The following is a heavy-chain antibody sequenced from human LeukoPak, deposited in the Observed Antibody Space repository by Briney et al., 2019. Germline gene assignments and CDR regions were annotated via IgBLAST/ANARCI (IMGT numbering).Heavy chain of an antibody. CDR3: ARDFGSAAGTLGFQR. V-gene: IGHV3-53*01. CDR1: GFTVSSNY. Sequence: GGSLRLSCAASGFTVSSNYMSWVRQAPGKGLEWVSVIYSGGSTYYADSVKGRFTISRDNSKNTLYLQMNSLRAEDTAVYYCARDFGSAAGTLGFQRWGQGTLVTVSS. D-gene: IGHD6-13*01. CDR2: IYSGGST. J-gene: IGHJ1*01.